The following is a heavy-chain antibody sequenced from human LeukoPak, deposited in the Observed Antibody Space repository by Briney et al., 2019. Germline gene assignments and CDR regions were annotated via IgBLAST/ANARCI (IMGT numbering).Heavy chain of an antibody. CDR3: ARVAYYYDSAGLYLNYFYGMDV. CDR1: GYTFTSYD. D-gene: IGHD3-22*01. V-gene: IGHV1-8*01. CDR2: MNPSSGNT. J-gene: IGHJ6*02. Sequence: ASVKVSCKASGYTFTSYDINWVRQATGQGLEWLGWMNPSSGNTGYAQKFRGRVTMTRDTSISTAYMELSSLRSEDTAVYYCARVAYYYDSAGLYLNYFYGMDVWGQGTTVTVSS.